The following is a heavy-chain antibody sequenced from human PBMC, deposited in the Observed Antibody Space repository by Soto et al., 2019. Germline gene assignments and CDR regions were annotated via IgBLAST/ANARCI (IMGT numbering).Heavy chain of an antibody. D-gene: IGHD6-13*01. CDR3: VRAGLAAPRSGEYSMDV. V-gene: IGHV1-2*02. Sequence: GXSXKVSCKASGYTXSGFYFDLVRQAPGQGLEWIGWINPNNGDTRYGQMFQGRVTITRDTSFSKAYMELRRLRSDVSAVYYCVRAGLAAPRSGEYSMDVWSQGTTVPV. CDR1: GYTXSGFY. CDR2: INPNNGDT. J-gene: IGHJ6*01.